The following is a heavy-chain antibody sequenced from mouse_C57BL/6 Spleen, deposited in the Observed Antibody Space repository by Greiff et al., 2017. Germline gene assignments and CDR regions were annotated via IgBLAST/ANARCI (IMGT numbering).Heavy chain of an antibody. J-gene: IGHJ1*03. CDR2: ISYDGST. V-gene: IGHV3-6*01. Sequence: EVHLVESGPGLVKPSQSLSLTCSVTGYSITSGYYWNWIRQFPGNKLEWMGFISYDGSTNYNPSLKNRISITRDTSKNQFFLKLISVTTEDTATYYCARDRAVVARYFEVWGTGTTVTVSS. CDR1: GYSITSGYY. CDR3: ARDRAVVARYFEV. D-gene: IGHD1-1*01.